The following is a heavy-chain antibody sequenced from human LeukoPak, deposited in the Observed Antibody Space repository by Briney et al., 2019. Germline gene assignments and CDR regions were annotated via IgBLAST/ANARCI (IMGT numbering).Heavy chain of an antibody. CDR3: ARRDSGGWFHYNWFDP. J-gene: IGHJ5*02. Sequence: SETLSLTCAVSGDSISSRHYYWAWIRQPPGKGLEWIGNVYYSGTTHYNPSLQSRVTISVDTSKNQFSLKVNSVTAAAKAMYYCARRDSGGWFHYNWFDPWGQGTLVTVSS. CDR2: VYYSGTT. D-gene: IGHD2-15*01. V-gene: IGHV4-39*01. CDR1: GDSISSRHYY.